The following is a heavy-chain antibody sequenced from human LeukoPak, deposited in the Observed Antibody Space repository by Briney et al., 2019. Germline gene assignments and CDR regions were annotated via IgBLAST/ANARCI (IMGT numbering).Heavy chain of an antibody. CDR2: IHYSGTI. J-gene: IGHJ5*02. D-gene: IGHD2-2*01. Sequence: SETLSLTRTVSVDSISSSSHYWGWIRQPPGKGLEWIGSIHYSGTIYYNPSLRSRVTISVDTSKNQFSLKLSSLTATDTAVYYCARHRSGYCTGTSCSNWFGPWGQGTLVTVSS. CDR1: VDSISSSSHY. V-gene: IGHV4-39*01. CDR3: ARHRSGYCTGTSCSNWFGP.